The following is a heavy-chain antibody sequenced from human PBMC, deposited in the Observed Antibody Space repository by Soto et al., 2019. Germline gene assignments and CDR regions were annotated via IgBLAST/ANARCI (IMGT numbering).Heavy chain of an antibody. J-gene: IGHJ4*02. CDR2: IYHSGNT. D-gene: IGHD3-10*01. Sequence: SETLSLTCTVSGGSISGSNYYWAWIRQSPGKGLEWIGSIYHSGNTNYNPSLKSRVTMAVDKSRNQFSLKLSSVTAADTAVYYCARRWGEGRVDYWGQGSLVTVSS. CDR3: ARRWGEGRVDY. CDR1: GGSISGSNYY. V-gene: IGHV4-39*07.